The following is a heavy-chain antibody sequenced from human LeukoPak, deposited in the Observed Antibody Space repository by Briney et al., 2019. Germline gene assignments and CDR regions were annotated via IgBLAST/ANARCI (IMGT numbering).Heavy chain of an antibody. CDR1: GGSITSYY. CDR3: ARETSQKGAHYMDV. CDR2: IYYSGST. V-gene: IGHV4-59*01. J-gene: IGHJ6*03. D-gene: IGHD3-16*01. Sequence: SETLSLTCTVSGGSITSYYWSWIRQPPGKGLEWIGYIYYSGSTNYNPSLKSRVTISVDTSKNQFSLKLSSVTAADTAVYYCARETSQKGAHYMDVWGKGTTVTISS.